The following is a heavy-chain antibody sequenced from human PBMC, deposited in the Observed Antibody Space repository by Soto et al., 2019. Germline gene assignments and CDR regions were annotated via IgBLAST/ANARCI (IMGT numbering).Heavy chain of an antibody. D-gene: IGHD3-3*02. CDR3: AKSVIFGVVIAGYYYMDV. Sequence: GGPMRLSCAAAGFTFSSYAMSWVRQAPGKGLEWVSAISGSGGSTYYADSVKGRFTISRDNSKNTLYLQVNSLRAEDTAVYYCAKSVIFGVVIAGYYYMDVWGKGTTVTVSS. CDR1: GFTFSSYA. V-gene: IGHV3-23*01. CDR2: ISGSGGST. J-gene: IGHJ6*03.